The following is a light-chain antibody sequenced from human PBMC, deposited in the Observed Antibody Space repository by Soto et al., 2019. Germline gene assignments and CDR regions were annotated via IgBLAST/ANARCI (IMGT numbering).Light chain of an antibody. CDR1: QSVSNNY. J-gene: IGKJ1*01. Sequence: EIVLTQSPDTLSLSPGERATLSCRASQSVSNNYLAWYQHIPGQAPRPLIYGASSRAPGIPDRFSGSGSGTGFSLTISRLEPEDFAVYYCQQYGTLPWTFGQGTTVDIK. V-gene: IGKV3-20*01. CDR3: QQYGTLPWT. CDR2: GAS.